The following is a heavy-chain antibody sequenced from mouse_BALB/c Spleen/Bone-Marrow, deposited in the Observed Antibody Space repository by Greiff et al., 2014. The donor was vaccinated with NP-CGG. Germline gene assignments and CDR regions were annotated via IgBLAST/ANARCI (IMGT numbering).Heavy chain of an antibody. V-gene: IGHV1-14*01. CDR1: GYTFPSYV. CDR3: ARQGVDDCDD. Sequence: LQESGPELVKPGASVKMSCKASGYTFPSYVLPCVQPKPGPVLAWIGYINPYNDGTKYNEKFKGKATLTSDKSSSTAYMELSSLTSEDAAVYYCARQGVDDCDDWGQGTNLTVSS. J-gene: IGHJ2*01. CDR2: INPYNDGT.